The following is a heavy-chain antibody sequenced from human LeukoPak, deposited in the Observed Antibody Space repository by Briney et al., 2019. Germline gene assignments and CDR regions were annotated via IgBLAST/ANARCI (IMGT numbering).Heavy chain of an antibody. CDR2: VYYSGYT. CDR1: GGSVSGSY. V-gene: IGHV4-59*02. CDR3: ARAYPFDP. Sequence: SETLSLTCTVSGGSVSGSYGNWIRQPPGKGLEYIGYVYYSGYTNYNPSLKSRVTISVDTSKNQFSLKLSSVTAADTAVYYCARAYPFDPWGQGTLVTVSS. D-gene: IGHD3-16*01. J-gene: IGHJ5*02.